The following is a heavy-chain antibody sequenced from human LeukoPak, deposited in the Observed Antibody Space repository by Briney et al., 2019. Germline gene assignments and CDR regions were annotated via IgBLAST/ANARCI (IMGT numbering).Heavy chain of an antibody. Sequence: SETLSLTCSVSGYPISSGYYWGWIRQPPGKGLEWIGRVYHSGSTYYNPSLTSRVTISVDTSKSQFSLKLSSVTAADTAVYYCARLWRYAFDIWGQGTMVTVSS. CDR3: ARLWRYAFDI. V-gene: IGHV4-38-2*01. CDR1: GYPISSGYY. J-gene: IGHJ3*02. D-gene: IGHD1-1*01. CDR2: VYHSGST.